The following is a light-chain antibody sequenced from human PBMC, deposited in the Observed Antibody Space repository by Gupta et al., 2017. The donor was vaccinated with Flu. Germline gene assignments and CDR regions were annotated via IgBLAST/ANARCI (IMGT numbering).Light chain of an antibody. CDR2: GAS. CDR3: QQYGSSPPGAT. Sequence: ATLSCRASQSVSSNSLAWYQQKPGQAPRLLIYGASYRAAGIPERFSGSGSGTDFTLTISRLKPEDFAMYYCQQYGSSPPGATFGPGTKVDIK. CDR1: QSVSSNS. J-gene: IGKJ3*01. V-gene: IGKV3-20*01.